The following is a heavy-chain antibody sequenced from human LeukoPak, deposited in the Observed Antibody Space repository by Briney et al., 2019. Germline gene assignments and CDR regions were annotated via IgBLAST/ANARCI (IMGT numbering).Heavy chain of an antibody. CDR2: IYHSGST. CDR3: AREPRGRGAFDI. CDR1: GGSFSGYY. D-gene: IGHD1-26*01. Sequence: SETLSLTCAVYGGSFSGYYWSWIRQPPGKGLEWIGSIYHSGSTYYNPSLKSRVTISVDTSKNQFSLKLRSVTAADTAVYYCAREPRGRGAFDIWGQGTMVTVSS. J-gene: IGHJ3*02. V-gene: IGHV4-34*01.